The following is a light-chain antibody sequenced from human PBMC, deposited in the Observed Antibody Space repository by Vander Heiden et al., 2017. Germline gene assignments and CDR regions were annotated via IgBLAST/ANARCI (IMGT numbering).Light chain of an antibody. J-gene: IGLJ2*01. CDR1: NIGSKN. CDR3: QGWDSYTVI. CDR2: RDT. V-gene: IGLV3-9*01. Sequence: SYDLSQPRSMSVALGQTATITCEGDNIGSKNVHWYQQKPGQAPILVIYRDTNRPSGIPDRFSGSNSGNAATLTITRAQAEDEADYYCQGWDSYTVIFGGGTKLSVL.